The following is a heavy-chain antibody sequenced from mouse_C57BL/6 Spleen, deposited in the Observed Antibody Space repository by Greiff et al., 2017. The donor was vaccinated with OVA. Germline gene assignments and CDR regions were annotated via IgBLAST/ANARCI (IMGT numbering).Heavy chain of an antibody. J-gene: IGHJ2*01. CDR3: TRRGYYGLHYFDY. CDR1: GYTFTDYE. V-gene: IGHV1-15*01. Sequence: QVQLQQSGAELVRPGASVTLSCKASGYTFTDYEMHWVKQTPVHGLEWIGAIDPETGGTASNQKFKGKAILTADKSSSTAYMELRSLTSEDSAVYYCTRRGYYGLHYFDYWGQGTTLTVSS. D-gene: IGHD2-1*01. CDR2: IDPETGGT.